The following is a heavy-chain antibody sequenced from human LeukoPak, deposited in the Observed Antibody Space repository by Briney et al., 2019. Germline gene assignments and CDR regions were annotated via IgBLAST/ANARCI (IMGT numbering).Heavy chain of an antibody. Sequence: PGGSLRLSCAASGFTFSSYSMNWVRQAPGKGLEWVTMVRNDGSDKYYADSVKGRFTISRDNSKNTLYLQMNSLRPADTAVYYCAKHHYGSGSQKYYFDYWGQGTLVTVSS. J-gene: IGHJ4*02. V-gene: IGHV3-30*02. D-gene: IGHD3-10*01. CDR3: AKHHYGSGSQKYYFDY. CDR1: GFTFSSYS. CDR2: VRNDGSDK.